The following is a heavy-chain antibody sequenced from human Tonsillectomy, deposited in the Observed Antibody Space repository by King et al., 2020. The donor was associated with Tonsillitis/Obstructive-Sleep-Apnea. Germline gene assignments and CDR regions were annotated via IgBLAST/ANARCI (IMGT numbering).Heavy chain of an antibody. CDR1: GGSISIYY. D-gene: IGHD3-16*01. CDR3: ASPSLAVSHDDAFDI. J-gene: IGHJ3*02. Sequence: QLQESGPGLVKPSETLSLTCIVSGGSISIYYWSWIRQPPGKGLEWIGYIYDSGSTDYNPSLKSQVTISVDTSKNQFSLKLRSVTAADTAVYYCASPSLAVSHDDAFDIWGQGTMVTVSS. CDR2: IYDSGST. V-gene: IGHV4-59*01.